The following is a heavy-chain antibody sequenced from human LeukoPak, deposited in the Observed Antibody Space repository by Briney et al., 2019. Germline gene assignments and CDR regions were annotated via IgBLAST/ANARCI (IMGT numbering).Heavy chain of an antibody. J-gene: IGHJ4*02. CDR2: ISSSSSYV. CDR1: GFTFSSYS. CDR3: AREAHLGELAFDY. D-gene: IGHD3-16*01. Sequence: PGGSLRLSCAASGFTFSSYSMNWVRQAPGKGLEWVSSISSSSSYVYYADSVKGRFTISRDNAKNSLYLQMNSLRAEDTALYHCAREAHLGELAFDYWGQGTLVTVSS. V-gene: IGHV3-21*04.